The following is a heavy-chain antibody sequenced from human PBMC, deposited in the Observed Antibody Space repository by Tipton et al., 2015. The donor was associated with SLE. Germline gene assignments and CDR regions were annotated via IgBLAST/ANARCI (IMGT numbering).Heavy chain of an antibody. D-gene: IGHD2-15*01. J-gene: IGHJ5*02. CDR1: GFTFSSYSM. V-gene: IGHV4-4*02. Sequence: SLRLSCAASGFTFSSYSMNWVRQAPGKGLEWIGEIYHSGSTSYKPSLRSRVTISVDKSKNQSSLKLTSVTAADTAVYYCATHRRWSSPRGSWGQGTLVTVSS. CDR3: ATHRRWSSPRGS. CDR2: IYHSGST.